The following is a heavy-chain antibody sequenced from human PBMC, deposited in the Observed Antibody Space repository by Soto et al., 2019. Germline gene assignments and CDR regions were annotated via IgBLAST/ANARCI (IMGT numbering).Heavy chain of an antibody. Sequence: SETLSLTCTVSGGSTSSYFWSWIRQPQGRGLEWIGYIYYTGNTYYNPSLKSRVTISVDTFNSQFSLRLSSVTAADTAVYYCARGAATSSHAFDIWGQGTMVTVSS. CDR2: IYYTGNT. V-gene: IGHV4-59*01. J-gene: IGHJ3*02. CDR1: GGSTSSYF. CDR3: ARGAATSSHAFDI. D-gene: IGHD6-13*01.